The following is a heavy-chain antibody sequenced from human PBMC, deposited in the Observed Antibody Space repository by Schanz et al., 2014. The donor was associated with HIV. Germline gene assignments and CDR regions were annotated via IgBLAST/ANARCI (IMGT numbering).Heavy chain of an antibody. CDR3: AVTFIVVGSLATNGMDV. J-gene: IGHJ6*02. D-gene: IGHD3-22*01. Sequence: QVQLVESGGGVVQPGRSLRLSCAASGITFSTSGMHWVRQAPGKGLEWVAVILYDGSNKYYADSVKGRFTISRDNSKNTLYLQMNSLRPEDTAVYYCAVTFIVVGSLATNGMDVWGQGTTVTVSS. CDR2: ILYDGSNK. V-gene: IGHV3-33*01. CDR1: GITFSTSG.